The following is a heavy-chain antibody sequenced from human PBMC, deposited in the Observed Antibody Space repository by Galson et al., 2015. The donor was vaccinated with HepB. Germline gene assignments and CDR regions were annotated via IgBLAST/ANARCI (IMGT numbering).Heavy chain of an antibody. J-gene: IGHJ6*02. D-gene: IGHD1-1*01. CDR1: GFTFRTST. Sequence: SLRLSCAASGFTFRTSTMNWVRQAPGKGLEWVSSMTSSGSYISYADSVGGRFTISRDNAKNTLYLQMNSLRVEDTAVYYCARLDGPVDVWGQGTSATVSS. CDR3: ARLDGPVDV. CDR2: MTSSGSYI. V-gene: IGHV3-21*01.